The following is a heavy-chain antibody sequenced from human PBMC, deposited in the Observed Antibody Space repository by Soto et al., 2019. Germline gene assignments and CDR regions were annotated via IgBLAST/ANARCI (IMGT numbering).Heavy chain of an antibody. D-gene: IGHD3-10*01. CDR1: GYTFTNYG. CDR3: ARGVGSGSYYNQYNWFDP. V-gene: IGHV1-18*01. J-gene: IGHJ5*02. CDR2: ISAYNGNT. Sequence: ASVKVSCKASGYTFTNYGIGWVRQAPGQGLEWMGWISAYNGNTKYAQKLQGRVTMTTDTSTSTAYMELRSLRSDDTAVYYCARGVGSGSYYNQYNWFDPWGQGTLVTVSS.